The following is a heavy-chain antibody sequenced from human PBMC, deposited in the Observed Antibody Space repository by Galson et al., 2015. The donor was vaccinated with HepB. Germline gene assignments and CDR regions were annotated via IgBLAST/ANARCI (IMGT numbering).Heavy chain of an antibody. J-gene: IGHJ4*02. Sequence: SLRLSCAASGFTFSTYGMHWVRQAPGKGLEWVADIWYDGSNKYYGDSVRGRFTISRDNAKNTLYLQMNSLRVEDTAVYYCARSSKETVETPGGFWGQGTLVTVSS. V-gene: IGHV3-33*01. CDR2: IWYDGSNK. CDR3: ARSSKETVETPGGF. D-gene: IGHD3-10*01. CDR1: GFTFSTYG.